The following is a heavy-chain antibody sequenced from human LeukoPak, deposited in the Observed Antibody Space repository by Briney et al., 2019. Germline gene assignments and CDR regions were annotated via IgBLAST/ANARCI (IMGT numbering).Heavy chain of an antibody. CDR3: ARDSYSGYDYYDY. CDR2: ISGSGGST. J-gene: IGHJ4*02. V-gene: IGHV3-23*01. Sequence: GGSLRLSCAASGFTFSSYAMSWVRQAPGKGLEWVSAISGSGGSTYYADSVKGRFTISRDNAKNSLYLQMNSLRAEDTAVYYCARDSYSGYDYYDYWGQGTPVTVSS. D-gene: IGHD5-12*01. CDR1: GFTFSSYA.